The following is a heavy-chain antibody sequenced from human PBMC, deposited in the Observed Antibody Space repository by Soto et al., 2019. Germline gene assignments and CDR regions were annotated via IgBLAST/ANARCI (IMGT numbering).Heavy chain of an antibody. CDR1: GFTFYTYA. V-gene: IGHV3-30-3*01. Sequence: GGSLRLSCAASGFTFYTYAMHWARQAPGKGLEWVAVISYDGSTKYYADSVKGRFTISRDNSKNTLYLEMNSLRVEDTAMYYCARRYKDGRRDCVSSSCLFDPWGQGTLVTVSS. J-gene: IGHJ5*02. CDR2: ISYDGSTK. CDR3: ARRYKDGRRDCVSSSCLFDP. D-gene: IGHD2-2*01.